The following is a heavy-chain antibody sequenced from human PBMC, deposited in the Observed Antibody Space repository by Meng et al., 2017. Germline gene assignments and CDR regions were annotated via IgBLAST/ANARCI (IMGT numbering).Heavy chain of an antibody. J-gene: IGHJ4*02. CDR2: INPNSGGT. D-gene: IGHD2-21*02. V-gene: IGHV1-2*02. Sequence: ASVKVSCKASGYTFTGCHMHWVRQAPGQGLEWMGWINPNSGGTNYAQKFQGRVTMTRDTSISTAYMELSRLRSDDTAVYYCARDFSPYCGGDCYSVNDYWGQGTLVTVSS. CDR1: GYTFTGCH. CDR3: ARDFSPYCGGDCYSVNDY.